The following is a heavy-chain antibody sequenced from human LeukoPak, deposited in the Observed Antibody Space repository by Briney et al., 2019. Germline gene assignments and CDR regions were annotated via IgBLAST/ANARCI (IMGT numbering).Heavy chain of an antibody. D-gene: IGHD3-10*01. V-gene: IGHV1-18*01. CDR1: GYTFTNYA. CDR2: ISAYNGNT. CDR3: ARGGSRSRRGDDAFDI. Sequence: ASVKVSCKASGYTFTNYAMNWVRQAPGQGLEWMGWISAYNGNTELAQKFQGRVTLATDASTRTAYVELRSLTSDDTAVYFCARGGSRSRRGDDAFDIWGQGTMVTVSS. J-gene: IGHJ3*02.